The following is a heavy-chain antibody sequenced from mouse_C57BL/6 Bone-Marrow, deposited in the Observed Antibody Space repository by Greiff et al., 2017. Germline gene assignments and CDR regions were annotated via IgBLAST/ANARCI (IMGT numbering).Heavy chain of an antibody. D-gene: IGHD4-1*01. V-gene: IGHV14-4*01. CDR3: TTVGLTVPFAY. Sequence: EVQLQQSGAEFVRPGASVKLSCTASGFNIKDDYMHWVQQMPEQGLEWIGWIDPENGDTEYASKFQGKATITADTSSNTAYLQLSSLTSEDTALYYCTTVGLTVPFAYWGQGTMVTVSA. J-gene: IGHJ3*01. CDR2: IDPENGDT. CDR1: GFNIKDDY.